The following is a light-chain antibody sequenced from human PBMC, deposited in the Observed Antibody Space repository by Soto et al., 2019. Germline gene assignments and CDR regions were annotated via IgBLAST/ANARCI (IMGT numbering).Light chain of an antibody. CDR2: YDS. V-gene: IGLV3-21*04. CDR3: KVWDSSSDRPVV. J-gene: IGLJ2*01. Sequence: SYELTQPPSVSVAPGKTARITGGGNNIGSKSVPWYQQKPGQAPVLVIYYDSDRPSGITERFSGSNSGNTATLTISRVEAGDEADYYCKVWDSSSDRPVVFGGGSKVTVL. CDR1: NIGSKS.